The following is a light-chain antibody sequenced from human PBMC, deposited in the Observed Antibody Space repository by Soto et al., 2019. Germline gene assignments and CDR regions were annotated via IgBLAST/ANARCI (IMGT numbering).Light chain of an antibody. J-gene: IGKJ4*01. CDR1: QDISNY. CDR3: LQSSSAAEFT. V-gene: IGKV1-39*01. Sequence: DIQMTQSPPSLSASVGDRVTISCRASQDISNYLSWYQHRSGKAPQLLIYSSSSLQTGVPPRFSGNGSRTDFSLTISSLQPEDFATYYCLQSSSAAEFTFGGGTKVEI. CDR2: SSS.